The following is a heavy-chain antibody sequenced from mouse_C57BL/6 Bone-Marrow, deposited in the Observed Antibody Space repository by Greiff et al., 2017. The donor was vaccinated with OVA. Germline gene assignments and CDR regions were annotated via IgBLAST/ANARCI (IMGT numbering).Heavy chain of an antibody. J-gene: IGHJ4*01. CDR1: GYTFTSYT. Sequence: QVQLQESGAELARPGASVKMSCKASGYTFTSYTMHWVKQRPGQGLEWIGYINPSSGYTKYNQKFKDKATLTADKSSSTAYMQLSSLTSEDSAVYYCARYRITTVVADYAMDYWGQGTSVTVSS. V-gene: IGHV1-4*01. D-gene: IGHD1-1*01. CDR3: ARYRITTVVADYAMDY. CDR2: INPSSGYT.